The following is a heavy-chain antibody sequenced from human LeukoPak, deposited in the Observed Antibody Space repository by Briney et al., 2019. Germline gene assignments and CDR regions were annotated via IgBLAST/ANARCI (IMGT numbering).Heavy chain of an antibody. V-gene: IGHV1-2*02. Sequence: GASVKVSCKASGYTFAGYYMHWVRHAPGQRLVWMGWISPNSGDTNYAQKFQGRVTMTRDTSISTAYMELSRLRSDDTAVYYCATYSSAWSYFDYWGQGTLVSVSS. CDR2: ISPNSGDT. CDR1: GYTFAGYY. J-gene: IGHJ4*02. CDR3: ATYSSAWSYFDY. D-gene: IGHD6-19*01.